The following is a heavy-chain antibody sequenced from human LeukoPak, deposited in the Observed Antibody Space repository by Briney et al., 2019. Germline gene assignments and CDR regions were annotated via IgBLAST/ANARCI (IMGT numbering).Heavy chain of an antibody. V-gene: IGHV3-7*01. CDR2: IKQDGNEK. CDR1: GFTFSGYW. CDR3: ARDKIVGPTTLDY. Sequence: QAGGSLRLSCAASGFTFSGYWMSWVRQTPEKGPEWVANIKQDGNEKYYVDSAKGRFTVSRDNAKNSLYLQMNSLRADDTAVYYCARDKIVGPTTLDYWGQGTLVTVSS. D-gene: IGHD1-26*01. J-gene: IGHJ4*02.